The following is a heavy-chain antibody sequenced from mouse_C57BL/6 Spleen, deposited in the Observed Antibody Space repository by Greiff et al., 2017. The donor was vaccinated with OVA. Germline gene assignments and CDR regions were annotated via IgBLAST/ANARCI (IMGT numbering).Heavy chain of an antibody. J-gene: IGHJ1*03. Sequence: EVQRVESGPELVKPGASVKISCKASGYTFTDYYMNWVKQSHGKSLEWIGDINPNNGGTSYNQKFKGKATLTVDKSSSTAYMELRSLTSEDSAVYYCARRDYDYPYWYFDVWGTGTTVTVSS. D-gene: IGHD2-4*01. V-gene: IGHV1-26*01. CDR2: INPNNGGT. CDR1: GYTFTDYY. CDR3: ARRDYDYPYWYFDV.